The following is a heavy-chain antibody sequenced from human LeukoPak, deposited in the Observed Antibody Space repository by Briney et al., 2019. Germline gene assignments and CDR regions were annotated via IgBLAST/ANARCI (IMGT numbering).Heavy chain of an antibody. J-gene: IGHJ4*02. CDR1: GYTFTAYY. V-gene: IGHV1-2*02. D-gene: IGHD5-12*01. CDR2: INPISVGT. CDR3: ARQSLLPTSKDFDL. Sequence: ASLKVSCKSAGYTFTAYYMQWVRQAPGQGLECLGWINPISVGTGYAQKFQGRFTMSRDTSISTVYLELSSLRSDDTAVYFCARQSLLPTSKDFDLWGQGTLVTVSS.